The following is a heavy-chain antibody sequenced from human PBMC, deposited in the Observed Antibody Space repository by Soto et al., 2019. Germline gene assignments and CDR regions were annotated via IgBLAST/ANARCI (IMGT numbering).Heavy chain of an antibody. V-gene: IGHV3-66*01. CDR3: AREYSSSWYVDY. Sequence: EVQLVESGGGLVQPGGSLRLSCAASGFTVSSNYMSWVRQAPGKGLEWVSVIYSGGSTYYADSVKGRFTISRDNSKTPLDLQMNSLRAEDTAVYYCAREYSSSWYVDYCGQVTLVTVSS. CDR1: GFTVSSNY. CDR2: IYSGGST. J-gene: IGHJ4*02. D-gene: IGHD6-13*01.